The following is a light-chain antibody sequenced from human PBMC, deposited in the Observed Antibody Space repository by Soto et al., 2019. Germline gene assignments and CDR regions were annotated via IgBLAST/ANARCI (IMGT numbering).Light chain of an antibody. J-gene: IGKJ3*01. Sequence: DIQMTQSPSSLSASVGDRVTITCRASQGISNYLAWYQQKPGKVPKLLIYVASTLPSGVPSRFSGSGSGTDFTLTISSLQPEDVASYYCQNYNSAPFTFGPGTEVDIK. CDR1: QGISNY. CDR2: VAS. V-gene: IGKV1-27*01. CDR3: QNYNSAPFT.